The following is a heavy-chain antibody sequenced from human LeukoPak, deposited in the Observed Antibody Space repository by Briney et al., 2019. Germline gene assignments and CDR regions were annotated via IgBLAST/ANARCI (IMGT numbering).Heavy chain of an antibody. Sequence: SETLSLTCTVSGGSISSYYWSWIRQPPGKGLEWIGYIYYSGSTNYNPSLKSRVTISVDTSKNQLSLKLSSVTAADTAVYYCARRGYSYAIDYWGQGTLVTVSS. CDR2: IYYSGST. V-gene: IGHV4-59*08. J-gene: IGHJ4*02. CDR1: GGSISSYY. CDR3: ARRGYSYAIDY. D-gene: IGHD5-18*01.